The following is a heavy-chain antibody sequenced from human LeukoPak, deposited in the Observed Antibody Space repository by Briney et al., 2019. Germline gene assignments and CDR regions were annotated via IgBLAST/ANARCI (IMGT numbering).Heavy chain of an antibody. Sequence: GGSLRLSCAASGITFNSHWMSWVRQAPGRGLQWVASIKPDGSERKYVDSVKGRFTISRDNADNSLYLQMTSLRAEDTALYYCARKVWENDYWGQGTLVTVSS. CDR3: ARKVWENDY. CDR2: IKPDGSER. D-gene: IGHD3-16*01. V-gene: IGHV3-7*01. J-gene: IGHJ4*02. CDR1: GITFNSHW.